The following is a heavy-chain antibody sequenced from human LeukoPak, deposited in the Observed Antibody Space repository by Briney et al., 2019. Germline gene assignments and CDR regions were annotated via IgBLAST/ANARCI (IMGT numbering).Heavy chain of an antibody. V-gene: IGHV3-23*01. D-gene: IGHD1-1*01. CDR2: ISGSGGST. J-gene: IGHJ3*02. CDR3: ASPFPTGNKQNGADVFDI. CDR1: GFTFSSYA. Sequence: GGSLRLSCAASGFTFSSYAMDWVRQAPGKGLEWVSAISGSGGSTYYADSVKGRFTISRDNSKNTLYLQMNSLRAEDTAVYYFASPFPTGNKQNGADVFDIWGQGTMVTVSS.